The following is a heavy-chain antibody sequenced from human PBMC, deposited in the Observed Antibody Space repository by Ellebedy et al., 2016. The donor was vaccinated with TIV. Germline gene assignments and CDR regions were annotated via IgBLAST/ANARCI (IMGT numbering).Heavy chain of an antibody. CDR2: ISGSSGST. CDR3: AKDGSLRYFDWFGDY. J-gene: IGHJ4*02. V-gene: IGHV3-23*01. Sequence: GESLKISCAASGFTFSSYAMSWVRQAPGKGLEWVSVISGSSGSTYYADSAKGRFTISRDNSKNTLYLQMNSLRAEDTAVYYRAKDGSLRYFDWFGDYWGQGTLVTVSS. D-gene: IGHD3-9*01. CDR1: GFTFSSYA.